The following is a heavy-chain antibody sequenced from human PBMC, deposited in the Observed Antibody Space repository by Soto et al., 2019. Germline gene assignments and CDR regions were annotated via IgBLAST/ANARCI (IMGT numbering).Heavy chain of an antibody. CDR1: GFTFSSYG. CDR2: ISYDGSNK. CDR3: AKDLHL. J-gene: IGHJ4*02. V-gene: IGHV3-30*18. Sequence: QVQLVESGGGVVQPGRSLRLSCAASGFTFSSYGMHWVRQAPGKGLEWVAVISYDGSNKYYADSVKGRFTISRDNSKNTLYLQMNSLRAEDTAVYYCAKDLHLGGQGTLVTVSS.